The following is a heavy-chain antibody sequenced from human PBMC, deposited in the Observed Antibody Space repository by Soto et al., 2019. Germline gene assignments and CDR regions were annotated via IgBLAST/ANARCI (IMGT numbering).Heavy chain of an antibody. CDR1: GGSISSSSYY. D-gene: IGHD2-2*02. J-gene: IGHJ6*02. CDR2: IYYSGST. CDR3: ARSPIPYNYGMDV. Sequence: QLQLQESGPGLVKPSETLSLTCTVSGGSISSSSYYWGWIRQPPGKGLEWIGSIYYSGSTYYNPSLQSRVTISVDTSKNQFSLKLSSVTAADTAVFYCARSPIPYNYGMDVWGQGTTVTVSS. V-gene: IGHV4-39*01.